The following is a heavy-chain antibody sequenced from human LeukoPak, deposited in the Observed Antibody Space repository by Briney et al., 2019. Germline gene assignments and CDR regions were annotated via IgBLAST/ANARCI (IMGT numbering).Heavy chain of an antibody. Sequence: PSETLSLTCAVSGGSIITSNWWSWVRQPPGKGLEWIGEIYHSGSTNYNPSLKTRVAISVDKSKNQFSLKVTSVTAADTAVYYCARGLGSGYYYADMDVWGKGTTVTISS. V-gene: IGHV4-4*02. CDR3: ARGLGSGYYYADMDV. J-gene: IGHJ6*03. CDR1: GGSIITSNW. CDR2: IYHSGST. D-gene: IGHD3-22*01.